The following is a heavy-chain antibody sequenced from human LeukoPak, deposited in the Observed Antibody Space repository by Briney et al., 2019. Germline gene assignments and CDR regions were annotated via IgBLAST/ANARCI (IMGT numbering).Heavy chain of an antibody. D-gene: IGHD3-9*01. V-gene: IGHV4-39*07. J-gene: IGHJ5*02. Sequence: SETLSLTCTVSGGSISSSSYYWGWIRQPPGKGLEWIGSIYYSGSTYYNPSLKSRVTISVDTSKNQFSLKLSSVTAADTAVYYCARVVYYGILTGYYNRNWFDPWGQGTLVTVSS. CDR3: ARVVYYGILTGYYNRNWFDP. CDR2: IYYSGST. CDR1: GGSISSSSYY.